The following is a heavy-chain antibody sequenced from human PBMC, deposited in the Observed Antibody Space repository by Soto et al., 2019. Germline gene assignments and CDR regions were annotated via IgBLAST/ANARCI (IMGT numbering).Heavy chain of an antibody. D-gene: IGHD2-2*01. Sequence: GGSLRLSCAASGFGFSNSWMDWVRQAPGKGLEWVGRIKSKNDGGTTDYAAPVQGRFTISRDDSKTTIYLQMNSLKTEDTAVYYCTSAGQYCTSTTCKAYWGQGTPVTVSS. CDR2: IKSKNDGGTT. J-gene: IGHJ4*02. CDR1: GFGFSNSW. CDR3: TSAGQYCTSTTCKAY. V-gene: IGHV3-15*07.